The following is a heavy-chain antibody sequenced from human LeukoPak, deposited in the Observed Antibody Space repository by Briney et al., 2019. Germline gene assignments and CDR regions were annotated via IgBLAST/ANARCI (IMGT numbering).Heavy chain of an antibody. Sequence: SVKVSCKASGGTFNSYAISWVRQAPGQGLEWMGGIIPIFGTANYAQKFQGRVTITADESTSTAYMELSSLRSEDTAVYYCARGVPSGYDFWSGYYTEYYFDYWGQGTLATVSS. V-gene: IGHV1-69*13. J-gene: IGHJ4*02. CDR2: IIPIFGTA. CDR3: ARGVPSGYDFWSGYYTEYYFDY. D-gene: IGHD3-3*01. CDR1: GGTFNSYA.